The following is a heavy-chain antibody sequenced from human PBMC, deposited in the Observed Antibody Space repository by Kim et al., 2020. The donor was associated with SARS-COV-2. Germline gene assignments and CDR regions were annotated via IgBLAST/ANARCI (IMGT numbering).Heavy chain of an antibody. CDR1: GFTFSSYA. V-gene: IGHV3-30*04. D-gene: IGHD3-10*01. J-gene: IGHJ6*02. CDR3: ARDLDTGELLWFGELRNPGYGMDV. Sequence: GGSLRLSCAASGFTFSSYAMHWVRQAPGKGLEWVAGISYDGSNKYYADSVKGRFTISRDNSKNTLYLQMNSLRAEDTAVYYCARDLDTGELLWFGELRNPGYGMDVWGQGTTVTVSS. CDR2: ISYDGSNK.